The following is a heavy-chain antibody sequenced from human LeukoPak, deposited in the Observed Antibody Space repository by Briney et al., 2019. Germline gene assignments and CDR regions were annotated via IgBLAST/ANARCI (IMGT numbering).Heavy chain of an antibody. CDR3: ATHKSSGWYVY. CDR2: ISSSGTTI. V-gene: IGHV3-11*01. D-gene: IGHD6-19*01. CDR1: GFTFSDYY. Sequence: GGSLRLSCAASGFTFSDYYMSWIRQAPGKGLEWVSYISSSGTTIYYADSVKGRFTISRDNAKNSLHLQMNSLRAEDTAVYYCATHKSSGWYVYWGQGTLVTVPS. J-gene: IGHJ4*02.